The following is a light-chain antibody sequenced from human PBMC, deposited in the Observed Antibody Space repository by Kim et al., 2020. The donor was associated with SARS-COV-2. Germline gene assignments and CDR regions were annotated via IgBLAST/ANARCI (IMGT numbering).Light chain of an antibody. CDR2: EAF. CDR1: QSVGSSW. J-gene: IGKJ2*03. CDR3: QQYGSSPYS. Sequence: LSPGDRATLSGRASQSVGSSWLAWYQQKPGQAPRLLIYEAFKRVAGIPDRFSGSGSGTDFTLTISRPEPEDFAMYYCQQYGSSPYSFGQGTKLEI. V-gene: IGKV3-20*01.